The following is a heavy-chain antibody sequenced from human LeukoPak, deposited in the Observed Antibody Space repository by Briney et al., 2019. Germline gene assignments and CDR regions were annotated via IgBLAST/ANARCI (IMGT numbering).Heavy chain of an antibody. CDR1: AFNFTAYW. V-gene: IGHV3-74*01. CDR3: AVSNGGYGP. D-gene: IGHD5-12*01. J-gene: IGHJ5*02. CDR2: VNSDGTTT. Sequence: QAGGSLRLSCASSAFNFTAYWMHWVRQDPRQGLLWVARVNSDGTTTNYADSVKGRFTISRDNAKNTLFLQMNSLRAEDTAVYFCAVSNGGYGPWGQGALVTVSS.